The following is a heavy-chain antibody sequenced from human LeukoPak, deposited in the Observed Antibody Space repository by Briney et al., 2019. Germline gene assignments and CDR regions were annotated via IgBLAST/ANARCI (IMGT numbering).Heavy chain of an antibody. J-gene: IGHJ6*02. V-gene: IGHV3-64*01. CDR1: GVTFSSYA. CDR3: AREGYSSGWYRYYYYGMDV. CDR2: TSSNGGST. Sequence: GGSLGLSCAASGVTFSSYAMHWLRQAPGKGLEYVSATSSNGGSTYYANSVKGRFTISRDNSKNTLYLRMGSLRAEDMAVYYCAREGYSSGWYRYYYYGMDVWGQGTTVTVSS. D-gene: IGHD6-19*01.